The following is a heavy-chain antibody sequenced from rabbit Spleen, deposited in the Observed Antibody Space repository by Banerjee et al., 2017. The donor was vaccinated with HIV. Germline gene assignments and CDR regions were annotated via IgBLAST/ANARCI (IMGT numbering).Heavy chain of an antibody. CDR1: GVSFSDKDV. J-gene: IGHJ4*01. CDR3: ARGSAAMTMVITGYYLSL. CDR2: IYGGDGSST. V-gene: IGHV1S45*01. Sequence: QEQLEESGGGLVKPEGSLTLTCKASGVSFSDKDVMCWVRQAPGKGLEWIACIYGGDGSSTAYANWAKGRFTISKTSSTTVPLQMTRLTAADTATYFCARGSAAMTMVITGYYLSLWGQGTLVTVS. D-gene: IGHD2-1*01.